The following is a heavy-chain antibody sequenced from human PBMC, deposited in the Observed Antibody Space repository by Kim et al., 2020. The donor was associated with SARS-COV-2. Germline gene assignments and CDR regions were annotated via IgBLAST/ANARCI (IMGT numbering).Heavy chain of an antibody. CDR1: GGSISSYY. J-gene: IGHJ3*02. CDR3: ARDHGLSDFWSGYPDAFDI. Sequence: SETLSLTCTVSGGSISSYYWSWIRQPAGKGLEWIGRIYTSGSTNYNPSLKSRVTMSVDTSKNQFSLKLSSVTAADTAVYYCARDHGLSDFWSGYPDAFDIWGQGTMVTVSS. D-gene: IGHD3-3*01. V-gene: IGHV4-4*07. CDR2: IYTSGST.